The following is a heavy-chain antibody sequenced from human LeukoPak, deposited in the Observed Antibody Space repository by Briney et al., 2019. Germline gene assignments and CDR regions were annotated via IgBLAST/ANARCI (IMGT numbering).Heavy chain of an antibody. CDR3: ARGGQGVRSMIVPYYFDY. V-gene: IGHV3-23*01. D-gene: IGHD3-22*01. CDR1: EFTFYKYA. CDR2: ISGSGYYS. J-gene: IGHJ4*02. Sequence: GGSLRLSCAASEFTFYKYAMSWVRQAPGKGLEWVSVISGSGYYSYYADSVKGRFTISRENAKNSLYLQMNSLRAGDTAVYYCARGGQGVRSMIVPYYFDYWGQGTLVTVSS.